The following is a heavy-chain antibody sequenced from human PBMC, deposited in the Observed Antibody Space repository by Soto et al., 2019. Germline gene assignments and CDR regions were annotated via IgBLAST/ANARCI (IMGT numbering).Heavy chain of an antibody. V-gene: IGHV1-3*01. CDR1: GFTFSDHL. J-gene: IGHJ3*01. CDR3: ARDILSVGPRENDAFDV. Sequence: QVQLVQSGAEVRKPGASVNISCRASGFTFSDHLINWVRQVPGQSLEWMGWINPDNGKTKYSQTFQGRVTISRHSAASIVYVEVSDLTYQDTAAFYCARDILSVGPRENDAFDVWGQGTRVTVSS. CDR2: INPDNGKT.